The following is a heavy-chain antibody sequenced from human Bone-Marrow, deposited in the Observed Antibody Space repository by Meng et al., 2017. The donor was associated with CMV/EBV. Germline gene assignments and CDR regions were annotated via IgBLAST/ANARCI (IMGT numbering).Heavy chain of an antibody. CDR1: GYDFANCW. J-gene: IGHJ4*02. CDR2: IYPGDSET. Sequence: GESLKISCKASGYDFANCWIGWVRQMPGKGLEWMGIIYPGDSETKYSPSFQGQVTISADKSINTAYLQWSSLKASDTAIYYCARDDYFDYWGQGTLVTVSS. CDR3: ARDDYFDY. V-gene: IGHV5-51*01.